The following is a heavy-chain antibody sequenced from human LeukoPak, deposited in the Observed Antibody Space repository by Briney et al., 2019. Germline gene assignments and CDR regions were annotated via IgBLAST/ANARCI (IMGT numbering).Heavy chain of an antibody. J-gene: IGHJ4*02. Sequence: PGGSLRLSCAASGFTFSSYTMSWVRQAPGKGLEWVSSISSSSSYIYYADSVKGRFTVSRDNAKTSLYLQVNSLSADDSALDYWARLAAAGTDFDYWGLGNQVAVSS. CDR3: ARLAAAGTDFDY. D-gene: IGHD6-13*01. V-gene: IGHV3-21*04. CDR2: ISSSSSYI. CDR1: GFTFSSYT.